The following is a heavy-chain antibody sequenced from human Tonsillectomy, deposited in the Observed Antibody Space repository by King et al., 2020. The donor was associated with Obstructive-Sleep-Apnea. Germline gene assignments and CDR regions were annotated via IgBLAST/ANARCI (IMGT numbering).Heavy chain of an antibody. V-gene: IGHV3-23*04. J-gene: IGHJ6*02. Sequence: VQLVESGGGLVQPGGSLRLSCAASGLTFSGLTFSSYAMTWVRQAPGKGLEWVSAISGSGGSTYYADSVKGRFTISRDNSKNTLYLQMNSLRAEDTAVYYCANLYYGPRLYGMDVWGQGTTVTVSS. CDR2: ISGSGGST. D-gene: IGHD3-10*01. CDR1: GLTFSGLTFSSYA. CDR3: ANLYYGPRLYGMDV.